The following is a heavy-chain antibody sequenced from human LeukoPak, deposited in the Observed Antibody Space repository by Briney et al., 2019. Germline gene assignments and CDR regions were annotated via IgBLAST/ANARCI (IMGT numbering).Heavy chain of an antibody. Sequence: GGSLRLSCAASGFTFSSYSMNWVRQAPGKGLEWVSSISSSSSYIYYADSVKGRFTISRDNAKNSLYLQMNSLRAEDTAVYYCARDLVEYYDFWSGYPNFDYWGQGTLVTVSS. CDR2: ISSSSSYI. J-gene: IGHJ4*02. CDR1: GFTFSSYS. CDR3: ARDLVEYYDFWSGYPNFDY. V-gene: IGHV3-21*01. D-gene: IGHD3-3*01.